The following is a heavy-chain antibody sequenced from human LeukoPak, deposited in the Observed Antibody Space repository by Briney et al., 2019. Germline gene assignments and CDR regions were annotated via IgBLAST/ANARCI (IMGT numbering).Heavy chain of an antibody. CDR2: IYYSGTT. D-gene: IGHD2-15*01. Sequence: SETLSLTCTVSGDSITTYFWSWIRQLAGKGLEWIGYIYYSGTTNYNPSLKSRVTISVDTSKNQFSLKLSSVTAADTAVYYCARLVVAATGNWFDPWGQGTLVTVSS. CDR1: GDSITTYF. CDR3: ARLVVAATGNWFDP. V-gene: IGHV4-59*08. J-gene: IGHJ5*02.